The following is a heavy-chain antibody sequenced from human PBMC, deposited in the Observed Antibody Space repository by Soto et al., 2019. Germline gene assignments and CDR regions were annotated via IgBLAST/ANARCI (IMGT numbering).Heavy chain of an antibody. J-gene: IGHJ3*02. CDR3: ESRAITATNNWGDFDI. D-gene: IGHD1-7*01. CDR2: ISYSADKT. V-gene: IGHV3-23*01. Sequence: EVQLLESGGGLVQPGGSLRLSCAASGFTFSNFVMNWVRQAPGKGLEWVSTISYSADKTFYADSVKGRFTISRDNSRDTLFLQMNSLRAGDAAVYFCESRAITATNNWGDFDIWGQGTMVTVSS. CDR1: GFTFSNFV.